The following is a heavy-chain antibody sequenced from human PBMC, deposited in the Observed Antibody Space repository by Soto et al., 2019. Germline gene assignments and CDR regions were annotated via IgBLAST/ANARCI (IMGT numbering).Heavy chain of an antibody. CDR1: GYAFTSSD. CDR2: MNPNSGHT. J-gene: IGHJ5*02. V-gene: IGHV1-8*01. D-gene: IGHD2-2*01. CDR3: ASGRSTT. Sequence: QVQLVQSGAEVRKPGASVKVSCKASGYAFTSSDINWMRQATGQGLEWMGWMNPNSGHTNYAQKFQGRVTMTRNTSLSTAYMELTSLRSEDTAFYYCASGRSTTWGQGTLVTVSS.